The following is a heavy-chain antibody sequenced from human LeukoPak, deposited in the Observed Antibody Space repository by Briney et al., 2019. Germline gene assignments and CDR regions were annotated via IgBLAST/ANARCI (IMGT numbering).Heavy chain of an antibody. J-gene: IGHJ4*02. D-gene: IGHD2-15*01. Sequence: GASVTVSCKVSGYTLTELSMHWVRQAPGKGLEWMGGFDPEDGETIYAQKFQGRVTMTEDTSTDTAYMELSSLRSEDTAVYYCATVVGTVAATPHYWGQGTLVTVSS. CDR2: FDPEDGET. V-gene: IGHV1-24*01. CDR3: ATVVGTVAATPHY. CDR1: GYTLTELS.